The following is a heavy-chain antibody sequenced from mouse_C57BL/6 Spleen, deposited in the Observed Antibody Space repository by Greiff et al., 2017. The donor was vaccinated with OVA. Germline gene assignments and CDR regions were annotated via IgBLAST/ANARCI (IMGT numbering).Heavy chain of an antibody. CDR3: AREDYGNYRAMDY. D-gene: IGHD2-1*01. J-gene: IGHJ4*01. V-gene: IGHV1-22*01. CDR1: GYTFTDYN. CDR2: INPNNGGT. Sequence: VQLQQSGPELVKPGASVKMSCKASGYTFTDYNMHWVKQSHGKSLEWIGYINPNNGGTSYNQKFKGKATLTVNKSYSTAYMELRSLTSEDSAVYYCAREDYGNYRAMDYWGQGTSVTVSS.